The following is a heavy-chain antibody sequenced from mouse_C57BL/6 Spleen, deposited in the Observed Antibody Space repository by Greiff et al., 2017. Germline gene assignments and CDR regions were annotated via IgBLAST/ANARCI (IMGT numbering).Heavy chain of an antibody. D-gene: IGHD1-1*01. Sequence: QVQLQQSGPELVKPGASVKISCKASGYAFSSSWMNWVKQRPGKGLEWIGRIYPGDGDTNYNGKFKGKATLTADKASSTAYMQLSSLTSEDSAVXFCARGTTVVLDYWGQGTTLTVSS. CDR3: ARGTTVVLDY. CDR2: IYPGDGDT. V-gene: IGHV1-82*01. J-gene: IGHJ2*01. CDR1: GYAFSSSW.